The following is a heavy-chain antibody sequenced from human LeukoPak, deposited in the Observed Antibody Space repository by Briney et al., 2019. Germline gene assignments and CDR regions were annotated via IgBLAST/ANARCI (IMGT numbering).Heavy chain of an antibody. Sequence: PGGSLRLSCAASGFTFSNYSMNWVRQAPGKGLEWVSSISSSSSYIYYADSVKGRFTISRDNAKNSLYLQMNSLRAEDTAVYYCARGGRGQAYSNYVGYWGQGTLVTVSS. CDR1: GFTFSNYS. CDR3: ARGGRGQAYSNYVGY. D-gene: IGHD4-11*01. V-gene: IGHV3-21*01. CDR2: ISSSSSYI. J-gene: IGHJ4*02.